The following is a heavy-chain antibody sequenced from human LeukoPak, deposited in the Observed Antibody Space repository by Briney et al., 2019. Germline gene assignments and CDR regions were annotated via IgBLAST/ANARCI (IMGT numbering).Heavy chain of an antibody. V-gene: IGHV3-30*02. Sequence: GGSLRLSCAASGFTFSSYGMHWVRQAPGKGLEWVAFIRYDGSNKYYADSVKGRFTIPRDNSKNTLYLQMNSLRAEDTAMYYCAKDLPIYCTGDSCYFDYWGPGTLVIVSS. CDR3: AKDLPIYCTGDSCYFDY. D-gene: IGHD2-15*01. J-gene: IGHJ4*02. CDR2: IRYDGSNK. CDR1: GFTFSSYG.